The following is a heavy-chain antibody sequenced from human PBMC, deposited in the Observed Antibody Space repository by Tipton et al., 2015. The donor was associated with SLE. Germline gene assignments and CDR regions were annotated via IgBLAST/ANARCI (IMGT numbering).Heavy chain of an antibody. Sequence: SLRLSCAASGFTFNNYAMHWVRQAPGKGLEWVAIIWYDGSEEYYADSVKGRFTISRDNSKNTLFLQMNSLKPEDTAVYYCAKDRSGWDLNWYFDLWGRGTLVTVSS. CDR3: AKDRSGWDLNWYFDL. V-gene: IGHV3-30*02. CDR2: IWYDGSEE. J-gene: IGHJ2*01. CDR1: GFTFNNYA. D-gene: IGHD1-26*01.